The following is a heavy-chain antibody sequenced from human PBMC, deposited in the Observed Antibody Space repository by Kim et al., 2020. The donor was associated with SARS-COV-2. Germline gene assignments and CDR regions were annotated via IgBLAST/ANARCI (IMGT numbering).Heavy chain of an antibody. CDR2: IYYSGST. J-gene: IGHJ4*02. CDR1: GGSISSYY. V-gene: IGHV4-59*13. CDR3: ARDRGIAVAGRTYFDY. Sequence: SETLSLTCTVSGGSISSYYWSWIRQPPGKGLEWIGYIYYSGSTNYNPSLKSRVTISVDTSKNQFSLKLSSVTAADTAVYYCARDRGIAVAGRTYFDYWGQGTLVTVSS. D-gene: IGHD6-19*01.